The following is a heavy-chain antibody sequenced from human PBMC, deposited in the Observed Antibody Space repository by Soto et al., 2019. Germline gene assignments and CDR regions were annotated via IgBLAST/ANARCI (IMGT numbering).Heavy chain of an antibody. V-gene: IGHV4-34*01. D-gene: IGHD3-22*01. Sequence: SETLSLTCAVYGGSFSGYYWSWIRQPPGKGLEWIGEINHSGSTNYNPSLKSRVTISVDTSKNQFSLKLSSVTAADTAVYYCARGRLYYYDSSGPFDPWGQGTLVTVSS. CDR2: INHSGST. CDR3: ARGRLYYYDSSGPFDP. J-gene: IGHJ5*02. CDR1: GGSFSGYY.